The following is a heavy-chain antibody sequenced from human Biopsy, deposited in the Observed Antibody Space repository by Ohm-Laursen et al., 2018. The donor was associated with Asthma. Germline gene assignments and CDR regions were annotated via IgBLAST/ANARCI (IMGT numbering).Heavy chain of an antibody. V-gene: IGHV3-30*03. CDR1: GFTFSIYD. CDR3: ARTHERWTSIQDDALDI. J-gene: IGHJ3*02. CDR2: ISYDGGNK. Sequence: SLRLSCSASGFTFSIYDIHWVRQAPGKGLEWVAVISYDGGNKFYGDSVKGRFTLSRDNSRNILYLQMNSLRVEDTAIYYCARTHERWTSIQDDALDIWGQGTMVIVSS. D-gene: IGHD4-23*01.